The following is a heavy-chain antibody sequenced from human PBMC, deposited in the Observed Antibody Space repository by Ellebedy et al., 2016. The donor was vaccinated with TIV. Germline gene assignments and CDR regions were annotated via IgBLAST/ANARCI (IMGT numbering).Heavy chain of an antibody. CDR1: GFTFNSYA. CDR3: ARLWPTSTSRSFDS. J-gene: IGHJ4*02. V-gene: IGHV3-23*01. D-gene: IGHD2-2*01. CDR2: IGDKT. Sequence: GGSLRLSCAASGFTFNSYAMSWVRQAPGKGLEWVSTIGDKTYYTDSVKGRFIISSDNSKNTLYLQMNSLRAEDTAVYYCARLWPTSTSRSFDSWGQGILVTVSS.